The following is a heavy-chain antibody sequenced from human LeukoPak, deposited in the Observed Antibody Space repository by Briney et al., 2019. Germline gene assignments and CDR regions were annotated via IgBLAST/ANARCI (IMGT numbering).Heavy chain of an antibody. Sequence: PGGSLRLSCAASGFTFSSYWMHWVRRAPGKGLVWVSRINTDGSTTNYADSVKGRFTISRDNAKNTLYLQMNSLRGEDTAVYYCARDRQYGMDVWGQGTTVTVSS. J-gene: IGHJ6*02. V-gene: IGHV3-74*01. CDR1: GFTFSSYW. CDR2: INTDGSTT. CDR3: ARDRQYGMDV.